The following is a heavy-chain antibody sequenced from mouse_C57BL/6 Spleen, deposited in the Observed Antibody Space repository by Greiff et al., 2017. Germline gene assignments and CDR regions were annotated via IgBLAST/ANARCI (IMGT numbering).Heavy chain of an antibody. J-gene: IGHJ2*01. Sequence: VQLQQSGPELVKPGASVKISCKASGYAFSSSWMNWVKQRPGKGLEWIGRIYPGDGDTNYNGKFKGKATLTADKSSSTAYMQLSSLTSEDSAVYFCARGGYDGYYFDDWGQGTTLTVSS. CDR2: IYPGDGDT. CDR3: ARGGYDGYYFDD. V-gene: IGHV1-82*01. D-gene: IGHD2-3*01. CDR1: GYAFSSSW.